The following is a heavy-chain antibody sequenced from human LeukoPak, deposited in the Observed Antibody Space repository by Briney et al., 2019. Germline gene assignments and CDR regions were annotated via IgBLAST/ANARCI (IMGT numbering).Heavy chain of an antibody. CDR3: XRDLLWAFDI. D-gene: IGHD2-21*01. V-gene: IGHV3-48*02. CDR2: INSASXXX. Sequence: XGXGLEWXXXINSASXXXSXADSVKGRFTISRDNAKNSLYLHMNSLSDEDTAMXXCXRDLLWAFDIWGQGTMVTVSS. J-gene: IGHJ3*02.